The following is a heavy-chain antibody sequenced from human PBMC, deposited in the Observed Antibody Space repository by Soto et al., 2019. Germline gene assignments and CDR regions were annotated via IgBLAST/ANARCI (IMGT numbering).Heavy chain of an antibody. Sequence: QVQLVESGGGVVQPGRSLRLSCAASGFTFSSYAMHWVRQAPGKGLEWVAVISYDGSNKYYADSVKGRFTISRDNSKNTLYLQMNSLRAEDTAVYYCARDYDIVVVPAAMYYYYYGMDVW. CDR3: ARDYDIVVVPAAMYYYYYGMDV. CDR2: ISYDGSNK. D-gene: IGHD2-2*01. CDR1: GFTFSSYA. V-gene: IGHV3-30-3*01. J-gene: IGHJ6*01.